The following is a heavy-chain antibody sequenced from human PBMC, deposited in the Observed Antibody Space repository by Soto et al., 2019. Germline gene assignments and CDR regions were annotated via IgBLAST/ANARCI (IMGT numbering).Heavy chain of an antibody. Sequence: VHMVESGGGLVQPGGSLRLSCAASGFTFSSYAMHWVRQAPGKGLEWVAVISYDGSNKYYADSVKGRFTISRDNSKNTLYLQMNSLRAEDTAVYYCARVRGWELLTSMGDYWGQGTLVTVSS. CDR1: GFTFSSYA. D-gene: IGHD1-26*01. V-gene: IGHV3-30-3*01. CDR2: ISYDGSNK. J-gene: IGHJ4*02. CDR3: ARVRGWELLTSMGDY.